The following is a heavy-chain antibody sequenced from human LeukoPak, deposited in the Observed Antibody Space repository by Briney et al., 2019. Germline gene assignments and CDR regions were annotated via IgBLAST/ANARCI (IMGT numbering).Heavy chain of an antibody. D-gene: IGHD3-22*01. CDR2: INPNSGGT. CDR3: ARDGYYDSSGYYY. Sequence: ASVKVSCKASGHTFTGYYMHWVRQAPGQGLEWMGWINPNSGGTNYAQKFQGRVTMTRDTSISTAYMEPSRLRSDDTAVYYCARDGYYDSSGYYYWGQGTLVTVSP. J-gene: IGHJ4*02. V-gene: IGHV1-2*02. CDR1: GHTFTGYY.